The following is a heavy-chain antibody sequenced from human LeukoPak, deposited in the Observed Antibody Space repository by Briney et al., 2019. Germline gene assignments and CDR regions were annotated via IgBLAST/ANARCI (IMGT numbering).Heavy chain of an antibody. D-gene: IGHD3-22*01. V-gene: IGHV1-2*02. J-gene: IGHJ1*01. CDR3: ARDGVGYYDSSGYYYFQH. CDR2: INPNSGGT. Sequence: ASVKVSCTASGYTFTGYYMHWVRQAPGQGLEWMGWINPNSGGTNYAQKFQGRVTMTRDTSISTAYMELSRLRSDDTAVYYCARDGVGYYDSSGYYYFQHWGQGTLVTVSS. CDR1: GYTFTGYY.